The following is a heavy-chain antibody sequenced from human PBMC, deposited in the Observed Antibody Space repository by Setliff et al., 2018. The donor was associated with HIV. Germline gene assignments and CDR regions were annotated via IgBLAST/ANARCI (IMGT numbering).Heavy chain of an antibody. J-gene: IGHJ6*03. CDR3: ARTWYSGALYYYYYYMDV. Sequence: ASVKVSCKASGGTFSSYAISWVRRAPGQGLEWMGGIIPIFGTANYAQKFQGRVTITADESTSTAYMELSSLRSEDTAVYYCARTWYSGALYYYYYYMDVWGKGTTVTVSS. CDR1: GGTFSSYA. V-gene: IGHV1-69*13. D-gene: IGHD1-26*01. CDR2: IIPIFGTA.